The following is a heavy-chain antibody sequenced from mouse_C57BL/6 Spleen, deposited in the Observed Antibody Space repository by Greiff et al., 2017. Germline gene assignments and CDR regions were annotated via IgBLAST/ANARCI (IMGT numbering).Heavy chain of an antibody. CDR1: GYSITSGYY. J-gene: IGHJ3*01. CDR3: AREEDGYSPFAY. Sequence: VQLKQSGPGLVKPSQSLSLTCSVTGYSITSGYYWNWIRQFPGNKLEWMGYISYDGSNNYNPSLKNRISITRDTSKNQFFLKLNSVTTEDTATYYCAREEDGYSPFAYWGQGTLVTVSA. V-gene: IGHV3-6*01. CDR2: ISYDGSN. D-gene: IGHD2-3*01.